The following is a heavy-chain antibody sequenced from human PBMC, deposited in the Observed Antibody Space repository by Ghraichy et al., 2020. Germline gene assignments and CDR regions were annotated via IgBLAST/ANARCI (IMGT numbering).Heavy chain of an antibody. V-gene: IGHV3-7*01. CDR3: ARTYCTGSVCYPEYFQH. J-gene: IGHJ1*01. CDR1: GFTFSNYW. CDR2: IKQDGSQK. Sequence: GESLNISCAASGFTFSNYWMSWVRQAPGKGLEWVANIKQDGSQKHYVDSVKGRFTISRDNAKNSLYLQMNSLRVEDTAVYYCARTYCTGSVCYPEYFQHWGQGTLVTVSS. D-gene: IGHD2-8*02.